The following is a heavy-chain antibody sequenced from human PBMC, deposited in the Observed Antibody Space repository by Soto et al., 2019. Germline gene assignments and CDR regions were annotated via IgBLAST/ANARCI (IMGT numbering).Heavy chain of an antibody. CDR3: ARKGYGGRWSLDY. J-gene: IGHJ4*02. Sequence: QVQLVESGGGVVQPGRSLRLSCAASGFTFSSYGMHWARQAPGEGLEWVAVISYDGNRKYYEDSVKGRFTISRDFSKNTVDLHMNSLRVEDTAGYFCARKGYGGRWSLDYWGQGILVTVSS. CDR1: GFTFSSYG. V-gene: IGHV3-30*03. D-gene: IGHD2-15*01. CDR2: ISYDGNRK.